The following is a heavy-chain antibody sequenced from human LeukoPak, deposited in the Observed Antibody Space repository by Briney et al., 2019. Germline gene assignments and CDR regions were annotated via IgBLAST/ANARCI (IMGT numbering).Heavy chain of an antibody. V-gene: IGHV3-15*01. J-gene: IGHJ4*02. CDR1: GFTFSKAW. CDR2: IKSKTDGGTT. D-gene: IGHD4-17*01. CDR3: TTEDYGDYVPDY. Sequence: PGGSLRLSCAASGFTFSKAWMSWVRQAPGKGLEWVGQIKSKTDGGTTDYAAPVKGRFTISRDDSKNSPYLLMNSLKTEDTAVYYCTTEDYGDYVPDYWGQGTLVTVSS.